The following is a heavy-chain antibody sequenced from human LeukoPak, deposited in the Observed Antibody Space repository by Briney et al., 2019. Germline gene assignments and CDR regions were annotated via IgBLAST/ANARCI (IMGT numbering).Heavy chain of an antibody. CDR3: ASEGFTYYYDSSGFLY. J-gene: IGHJ4*02. CDR1: GPTFSSYS. D-gene: IGHD3-22*01. CDR2: ISSSSSYI. Sequence: GGSLRLACAASGPTFSSYSMNWVRQAPGKGLEWVSSISSSSSYIYYADSVKGRFTISRDNAKNSLYLQMNSLRAEDTAVYYCASEGFTYYYDSSGFLYWGQGTLVTVSS. V-gene: IGHV3-21*01.